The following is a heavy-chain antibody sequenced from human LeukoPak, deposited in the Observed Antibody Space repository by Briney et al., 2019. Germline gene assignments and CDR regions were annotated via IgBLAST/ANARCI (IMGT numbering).Heavy chain of an antibody. V-gene: IGHV1-69*04. CDR1: GGTFSSYA. D-gene: IGHD4-17*01. Sequence: GSSVKVSCKASGGTFSSYAIYWVRQAPGQGLEWMGRIIPILGIANYAQKLQGRVTMTTDTSTSTAYMELRSLRSDDTAVYYCARDSPTVTAHDYWGQGTLVTVSS. CDR2: IIPILGIA. CDR3: ARDSPTVTAHDY. J-gene: IGHJ4*02.